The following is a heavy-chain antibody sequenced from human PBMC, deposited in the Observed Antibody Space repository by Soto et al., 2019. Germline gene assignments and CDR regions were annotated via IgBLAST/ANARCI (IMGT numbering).Heavy chain of an antibody. J-gene: IGHJ6*02. D-gene: IGHD6-13*01. CDR2: IIPIFGTA. CDR3: ASSVQQLVYHGMDV. V-gene: IGHV1-69*01. CDR1: GGTFSSYA. Sequence: QVQLVQSGAEVKKPGSSVKVSCKASGGTFSSYAISWVRQAPGQGLEWMGGIIPIFGTANYAQKFQGRVTITADESTSTDYMELSSLKSEDTAVYYCASSVQQLVYHGMDVWGQGTTVTVSS.